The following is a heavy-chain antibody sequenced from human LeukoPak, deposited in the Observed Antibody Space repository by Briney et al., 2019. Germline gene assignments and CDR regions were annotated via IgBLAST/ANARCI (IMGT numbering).Heavy chain of an antibody. CDR3: ARAGANHREYSSGWSRKKSRDGYNYPLDY. D-gene: IGHD5-24*01. V-gene: IGHV4-34*01. J-gene: IGHJ4*02. CDR1: GGSFSGYY. CDR2: INHSGST. Sequence: SETLSLTCAVYGGSFSGYYWSWIRQPPGKGLEWIGEINHSGSTNYNPSLKSRVTISVDTSKNQFSLKLSSVTAADTAVYYCARAGANHREYSSGWSRKKSRDGYNYPLDYWGQGTLVTVSS.